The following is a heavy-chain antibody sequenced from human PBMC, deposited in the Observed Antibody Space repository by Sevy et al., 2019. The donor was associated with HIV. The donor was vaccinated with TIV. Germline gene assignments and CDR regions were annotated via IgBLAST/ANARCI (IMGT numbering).Heavy chain of an antibody. V-gene: IGHV1-58*01. J-gene: IGHJ6*02. CDR1: GLTFTSSA. CDR2: IVVGSGNT. CDR3: AADTRLYGMDV. Sequence: ASVKVSCKASGLTFTSSAVQWVRQARGQRLEWIGWIVVGSGNTNYAQKFQERVTITRDMSTSTAYMELSSLRSEDTAVYYCAADTRLYGMDVWGQGTTVTVSS.